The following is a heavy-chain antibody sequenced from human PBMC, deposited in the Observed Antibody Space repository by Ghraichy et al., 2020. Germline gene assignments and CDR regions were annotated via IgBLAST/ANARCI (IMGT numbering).Heavy chain of an antibody. V-gene: IGHV4-59*01. Sequence: SETLSLTCTVSGGSISSYYWSWIRQPPGKGLEWIGYIYYSGSTNYNPSLKSRVTISVDTSKNQFSLKLSSVTAADTAVYYCAITSIGDWGSTHDYWGQGTLVTVSS. CDR1: GGSISSYY. J-gene: IGHJ4*02. D-gene: IGHD7-27*01. CDR2: IYYSGST. CDR3: AITSIGDWGSTHDY.